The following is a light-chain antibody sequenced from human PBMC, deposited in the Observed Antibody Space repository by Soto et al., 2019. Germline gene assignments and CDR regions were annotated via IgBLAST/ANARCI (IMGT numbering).Light chain of an antibody. J-gene: IGKJ1*01. CDR3: HQCYSYPWT. CDR2: RAS. CDR1: QSISIW. Sequence: DIQMTQSPSTLSASVGDTVTITCRASQSISIWLAWYQQKPGQAPNLLIYRASNFESGGPSRFSGSGSGTECTITISSLQHYDFATYYCHQCYSYPWTFGQGTKVEIK. V-gene: IGKV1-5*03.